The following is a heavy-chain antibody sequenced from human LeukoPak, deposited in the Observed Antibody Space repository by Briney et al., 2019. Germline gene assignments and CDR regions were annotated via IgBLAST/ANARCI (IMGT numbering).Heavy chain of an antibody. Sequence: SVKVSCKASGYTFTSYAISWVRQAPGQGLEWMGGIIPIFGTANYAQKFQGRVTITADESTSTAYMELSSLRSEDTAVYYCAREGGDTAMVILDYWGQGTLVTVSS. CDR3: AREGGDTAMVILDY. CDR2: IIPIFGTA. J-gene: IGHJ4*02. D-gene: IGHD5-18*01. CDR1: GYTFTSYA. V-gene: IGHV1-69*13.